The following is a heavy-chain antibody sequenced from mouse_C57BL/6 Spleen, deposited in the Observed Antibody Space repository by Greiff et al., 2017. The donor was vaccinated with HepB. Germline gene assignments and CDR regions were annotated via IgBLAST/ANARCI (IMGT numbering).Heavy chain of an antibody. CDR2: ISSGGDYI. CDR3: TRDYYYGSSLYYFDY. D-gene: IGHD1-1*01. V-gene: IGHV5-9-1*02. J-gene: IGHJ2*01. Sequence: EVHLVESGEGLVKPGGSLKLSCAASGFTFSSYAMSWVRQTPEKRLEWVAYISSGGDYIYYADTVKGRFTISRDNARNTLYLQMSSLKSEDTAMYYCTRDYYYGSSLYYFDYWGQGTTLTVSS. CDR1: GFTFSSYA.